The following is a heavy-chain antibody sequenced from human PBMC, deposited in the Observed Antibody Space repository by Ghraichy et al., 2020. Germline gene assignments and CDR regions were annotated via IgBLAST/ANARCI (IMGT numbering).Heavy chain of an antibody. J-gene: IGHJ6*02. D-gene: IGHD2-15*01. V-gene: IGHV3-66*02. Sequence: GESLNISCAASGFTVSSNYMSWVRQAPGKGLEWVSVIYSGGSTYYADSVKGRFTISRDNSKNTLYLQMNSLRAEDTAVYYCARDKVRYCSGGSCYTGAQGHNYYYGMDVWGQGTTVTVSS. CDR3: ARDKVRYCSGGSCYTGAQGHNYYYGMDV. CDR1: GFTVSSNY. CDR2: IYSGGST.